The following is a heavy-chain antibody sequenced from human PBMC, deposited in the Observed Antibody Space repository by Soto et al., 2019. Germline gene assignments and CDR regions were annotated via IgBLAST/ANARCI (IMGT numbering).Heavy chain of an antibody. Sequence: QVQLVESGGGVVQPGRSLRLSCAASGFTFSSYGMHWVRQAPGKGLDWVAVISYDGSNKYYADSVKGRFTISRDNSKNTLYLQMNSLRAEDTAVYYCAKVCPYYFDYWGQGTLVTVSS. V-gene: IGHV3-30*18. J-gene: IGHJ4*02. CDR3: AKVCPYYFDY. CDR2: ISYDGSNK. CDR1: GFTFSSYG.